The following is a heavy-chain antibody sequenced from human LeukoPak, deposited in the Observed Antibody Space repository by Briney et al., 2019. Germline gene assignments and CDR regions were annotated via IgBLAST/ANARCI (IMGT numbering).Heavy chain of an antibody. CDR1: GGSISSHC. D-gene: IGHD3-10*01. CDR3: ARDGNGNYYGVVILVD. Sequence: TPSETLSLTCAVSGGSISSHCWSWVRQPAGKGLEWIGRIYTSGSTNYNPSLKSRVTMCVDTSKNQFSLKLSSVTAADTAVYYCARDGNGNYYGVVILVDSGQRTPVTVSS. CDR2: IYTSGST. V-gene: IGHV4-4*07. J-gene: IGHJ4*02.